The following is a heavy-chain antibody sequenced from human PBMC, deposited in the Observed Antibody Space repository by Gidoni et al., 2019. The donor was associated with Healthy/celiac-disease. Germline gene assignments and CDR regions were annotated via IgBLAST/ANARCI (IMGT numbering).Heavy chain of an antibody. D-gene: IGHD3-22*01. J-gene: IGHJ6*02. CDR1: GGSFSGYY. CDR3: ASGRGSSGYHLPKLYYYGMDV. V-gene: IGHV4-34*01. Sequence: QVQLQQWGAGLLKPSATLSLTCAVYGGSFSGYYWSWSRQHPGKGLEWIGEINHSGSTDYNPSLNSRVTISVDPSTNQFSLKLSSVTAADTAVYYCASGRGSSGYHLPKLYYYGMDVWGQGTTVTVSS. CDR2: INHSGST.